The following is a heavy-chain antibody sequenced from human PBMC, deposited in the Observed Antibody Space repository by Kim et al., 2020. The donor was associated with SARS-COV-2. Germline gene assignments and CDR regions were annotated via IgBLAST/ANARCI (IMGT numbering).Heavy chain of an antibody. CDR1: GGSISSGGYY. CDR2: IYYSGST. J-gene: IGHJ6*02. Sequence: SETLSLTCTVSGGSISSGGYYWSWIRQHPGKGLEWIGYIYYSGSTYYNPSLKSRVTISVDTSKNQFSLKLSSVTAADTAVYYCARDSLKNPVPLGYYYYYGMDVWGQETTVTVSS. CDR3: ARDSLKNPVPLGYYYYYGMDV. V-gene: IGHV4-31*03.